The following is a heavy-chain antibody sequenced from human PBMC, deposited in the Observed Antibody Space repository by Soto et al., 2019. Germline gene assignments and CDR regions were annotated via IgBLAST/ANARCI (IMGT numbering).Heavy chain of an antibody. D-gene: IGHD3-9*01. CDR1: GFTFSSYA. CDR3: SRGTGPTYHYYGMVV. Sequence: PGGSLSLSCAASGFTFSSYAMHWVRQAPGKGLEYVSAISSNGGSTYYADSVKGRFTISRDNSKNTLYLHMGSLRAEDMAVYYCSRGTGPTYHYYGMVVWGQGTMVTV. CDR2: ISSNGGST. V-gene: IGHV3-64*02. J-gene: IGHJ6*01.